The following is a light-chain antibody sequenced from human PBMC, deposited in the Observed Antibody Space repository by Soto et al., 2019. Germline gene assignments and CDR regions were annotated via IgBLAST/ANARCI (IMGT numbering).Light chain of an antibody. CDR2: GAS. V-gene: IGKV3-20*01. J-gene: IGKJ1*01. CDR3: HQYGSSPQT. CDR1: QSVSSNY. Sequence: EFVLTQSPGTLSLSPGERATLSCRASQSVSSNYLAWYQQKPGQAPRLLIYGASTRATGIADRFSGSGSGTDFTLSISRLDPEDFAVYYCHQYGSSPQTFGQGTKVEV.